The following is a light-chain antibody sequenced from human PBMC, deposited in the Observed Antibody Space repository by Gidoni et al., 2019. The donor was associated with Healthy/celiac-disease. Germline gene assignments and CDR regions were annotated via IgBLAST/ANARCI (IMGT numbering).Light chain of an antibody. CDR1: SSNIGSNT. Sequence: QSVRTQPPSASGTPGQRVTISCSGSSSNIGSNTVNWYPQPPGTAPKLLIYSNNQLPSGVPDRFSGSKSGTSASLAISGLQSEDEADYYCAAWDDSLNGLFGGGTKLTVL. J-gene: IGLJ3*02. V-gene: IGLV1-44*01. CDR3: AAWDDSLNGL. CDR2: SNN.